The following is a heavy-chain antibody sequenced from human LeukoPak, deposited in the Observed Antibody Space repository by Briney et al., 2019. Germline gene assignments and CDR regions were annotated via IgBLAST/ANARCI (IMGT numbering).Heavy chain of an antibody. D-gene: IGHD1-20*01. V-gene: IGHV3-7*01. CDR1: GFTFSNYW. J-gene: IGHJ4*02. CDR3: ARDKHNWNRQRGPQDY. Sequence: HAGGSLRLSCVASGFTFSNYWMSWVRQAPGKGLEWVANIKQDGSKRNYVDSVKGRFTISRDNAKNSLYLQMNSLRAEDTAVYYCARDKHNWNRQRGPQDYWGQGTLVTVSS. CDR2: IKQDGSKR.